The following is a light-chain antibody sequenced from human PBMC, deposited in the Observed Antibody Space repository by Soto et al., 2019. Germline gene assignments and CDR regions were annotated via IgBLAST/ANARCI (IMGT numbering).Light chain of an antibody. J-gene: IGKJ2*01. CDR3: PQSYIVPYN. Sequence: DLQMTQAPSSLSASVGDRVTISCRSSENMRNYLIWYRQKPGKAPELLMYVGSTLESGVPSRFSASGFGTDFSLTTKSLKPDDVGVYYCPQSYIVPYNIGRGTNLDI. V-gene: IGKV1-39*01. CDR2: VGS. CDR1: ENMRNY.